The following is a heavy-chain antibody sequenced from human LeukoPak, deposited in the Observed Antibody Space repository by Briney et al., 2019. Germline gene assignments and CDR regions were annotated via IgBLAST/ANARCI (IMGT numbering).Heavy chain of an antibody. CDR1: RFTFSTYE. CDR3: ARDPGGYDFDY. V-gene: IGHV3-48*03. D-gene: IGHD5-12*01. CDR2: ISKSGVTI. J-gene: IGHJ4*02. Sequence: GGSLRLSCAASRFTFSTYEMNWVRQAPGKGLEWVSYISKSGVTIYYADSVKGRFTISRDNAKNSLYLQMNSLRAEDTAVYYCARDPGGYDFDYWGQGTLVTVSS.